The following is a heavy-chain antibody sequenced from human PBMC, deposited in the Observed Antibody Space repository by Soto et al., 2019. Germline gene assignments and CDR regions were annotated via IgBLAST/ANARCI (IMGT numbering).Heavy chain of an antibody. V-gene: IGHV3-7*05. J-gene: IGHJ6*02. CDR1: GFTFSSYW. CDR2: IKQDGSEK. Sequence: GGSLRLSCAASGFTFSSYWMSWVRQAPGKGLEWVANIKQDGSEKYYVDSVKGRFTISRDNAKNSLYLQMNSLRAEDTAVYYCARDSGLYYYYGMDVWGQGTTVTVSS. CDR3: ARDSGLYYYYGMDV.